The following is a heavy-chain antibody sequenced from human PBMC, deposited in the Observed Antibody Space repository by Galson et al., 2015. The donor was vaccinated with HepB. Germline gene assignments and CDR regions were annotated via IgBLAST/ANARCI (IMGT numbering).Heavy chain of an antibody. CDR3: ARDGQLVSSGDPALDY. CDR2: ISSSSSYI. D-gene: IGHD6-13*01. J-gene: IGHJ4*02. Sequence: SLRLSCAASGFTFSSYSMNWVRQAPGKGLEWVPSISSSSSYIYYADSVKGRFTISRDNAKNSLYLQMNSLRAEDTAVYYCARDGQLVSSGDPALDYWGQGTLVTVSS. V-gene: IGHV3-21*01. CDR1: GFTFSSYS.